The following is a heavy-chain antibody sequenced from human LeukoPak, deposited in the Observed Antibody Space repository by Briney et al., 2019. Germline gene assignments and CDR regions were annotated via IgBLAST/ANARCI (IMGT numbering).Heavy chain of an antibody. CDR2: IYYSGST. V-gene: IGHV4-59*01. J-gene: IGHJ4*02. CDR3: ARSGIVGAGGYFDY. D-gene: IGHD1-26*01. CDR1: GGSISSYY. Sequence: PSETLSLTCTVSGGSISSYYWSWIRQPPGKGLEYIGYIYYSGSTNYNPSLKSRVTISLDTSKNQFSLKLSSVTAADTAVYYCARSGIVGAGGYFDYWGQGTLVTVSS.